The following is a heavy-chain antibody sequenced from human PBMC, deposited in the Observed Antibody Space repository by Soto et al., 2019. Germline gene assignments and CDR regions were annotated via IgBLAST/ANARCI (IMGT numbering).Heavy chain of an antibody. CDR3: ARHETPHGDYDY. Sequence: LSLTCTVSGGSISSYYWSWIRQPPGKGLEWIGYIYYSGSTYYNPSLKSRVTISVDTSKNQFSLKLSSVTAADTAVYYCARHETPHGDYDYWGQGTLVTVSS. D-gene: IGHD4-17*01. V-gene: IGHV4-59*08. CDR2: IYYSGST. CDR1: GGSISSYY. J-gene: IGHJ4*02.